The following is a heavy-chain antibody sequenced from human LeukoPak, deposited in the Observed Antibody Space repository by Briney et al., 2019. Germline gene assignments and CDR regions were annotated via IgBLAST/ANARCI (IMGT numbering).Heavy chain of an antibody. CDR2: IYWDDDK. D-gene: IGHD3-10*01. J-gene: IGHJ5*02. CDR3: ARFYGSGSYRWFDP. CDR1: GFSLSTSGVG. Sequence: SGPALVKPTQTLTLTCTFSGFSLSTSGVGVGWIRQPPGKALEWLALIYWDDDKRYSPSLKSSLTITKDTSKNQVVLTMTNMDPVDTATYYCARFYGSGSYRWFDPWGQGTLVTVSS. V-gene: IGHV2-5*02.